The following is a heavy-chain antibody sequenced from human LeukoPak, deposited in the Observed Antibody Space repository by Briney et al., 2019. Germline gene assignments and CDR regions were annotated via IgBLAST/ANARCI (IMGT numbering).Heavy chain of an antibody. V-gene: IGHV4-34*01. Sequence: SETLSLTCAVYGGSFSGYYWSWIRQPPGKGLEWIGSIYYSGSTYYNPSLKSRVTISVDTSKNQFSLKLSSVTAADTAVYYCARAYRRITGTTRPHYYYYYMDVWGKGTTVTVSS. CDR2: IYYSGST. CDR1: GGSFSGYY. D-gene: IGHD1-7*01. J-gene: IGHJ6*03. CDR3: ARAYRRITGTTRPHYYYYYMDV.